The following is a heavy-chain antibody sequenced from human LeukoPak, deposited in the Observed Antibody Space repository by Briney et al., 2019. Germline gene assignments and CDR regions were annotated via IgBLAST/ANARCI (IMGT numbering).Heavy chain of an antibody. D-gene: IGHD1-1*01. CDR2: INPDSGGT. V-gene: IGHV1-2*07. Sequence: ASVKVSCRASGYTFSAYFIHWVRQAPGQQPEWMGWINPDSGGTNYAPNFQGRVTMTRDTSINTVYMELSRLRSDDTAVFYCARVLWEYNYGYSFDSWGQGTLITVSS. J-gene: IGHJ4*02. CDR3: ARVLWEYNYGYSFDS. CDR1: GYTFSAYF.